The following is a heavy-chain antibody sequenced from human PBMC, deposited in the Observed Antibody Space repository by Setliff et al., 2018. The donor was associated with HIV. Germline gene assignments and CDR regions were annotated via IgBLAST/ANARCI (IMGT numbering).Heavy chain of an antibody. D-gene: IGHD2-15*01. CDR2: ISSSSSTI. CDR1: GFTFSSYS. CDR3: ARENGGKATSPGYYFDY. V-gene: IGHV3-48*01. Sequence: QPGGSLRLSCAASGFTFSSYSMNWVRQAPGKGLEWVSYISSSSSTIYYADSVKGRFTISRDNAKNSLYLQMNSLRAEDTAVYYCARENGGKATSPGYYFDYWGQGTLVTVSS. J-gene: IGHJ4*02.